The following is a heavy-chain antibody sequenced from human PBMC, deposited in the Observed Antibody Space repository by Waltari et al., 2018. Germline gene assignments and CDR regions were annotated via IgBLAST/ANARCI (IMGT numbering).Heavy chain of an antibody. CDR3: ARVSLAADYYGLDV. CDR2: IKPAGGSK. Sequence: QVQLVQSGAEVKKPGASVKVSCKASGYTFTNYYVHWVRQAPGQGLGRMAIIKPAGGSKTYAQRFQDRVTVTRDTSTSTVYMDLSSLRSEDTAVYYCARVSLAADYYGLDVWGQGTTVTVSS. CDR1: GYTFTNYY. J-gene: IGHJ6*02. V-gene: IGHV1-46*01. D-gene: IGHD6-13*01.